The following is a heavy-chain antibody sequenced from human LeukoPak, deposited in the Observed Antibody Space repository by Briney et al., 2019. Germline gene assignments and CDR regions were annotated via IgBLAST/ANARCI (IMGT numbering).Heavy chain of an antibody. V-gene: IGHV3-11*01. CDR3: ARAGRFSYPLYGMDV. CDR1: GFTFSDYY. Sequence: PGGSLRLSCAASGFTFSDYYMSWIRQAPGKGLEWVSYISNGGSTIYYADSVKGRFTISRDNAKNSLYLQMNSLRAEDTAVYYCARAGRFSYPLYGMDVWGQGTTVTVSS. CDR2: ISNGGSTI. J-gene: IGHJ6*02.